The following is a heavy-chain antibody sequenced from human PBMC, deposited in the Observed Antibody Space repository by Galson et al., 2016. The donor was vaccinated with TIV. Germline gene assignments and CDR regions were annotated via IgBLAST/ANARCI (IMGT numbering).Heavy chain of an antibody. V-gene: IGHV3-15*01. CDR1: GFTLSNAW. Sequence: SLRLSCAASGFTLSNAWMSWVRQAPGKGLEWVGRIKSKNDGGTADYAAPVNGRFFISRDDSTNTLSLEMNGLKTEDAGVYYCSTPPYCGGDCWYYYYEAVDVWGQGTTVTVS. CDR3: STPPYCGGDCWYYYYEAVDV. CDR2: IKSKNDGGTA. D-gene: IGHD2-21*02. J-gene: IGHJ6*02.